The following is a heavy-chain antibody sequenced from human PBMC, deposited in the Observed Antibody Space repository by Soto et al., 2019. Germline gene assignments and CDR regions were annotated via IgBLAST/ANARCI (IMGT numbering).Heavy chain of an antibody. D-gene: IGHD3-10*01. CDR1: GFSLSTSGVG. CDR2: IYWDDDK. J-gene: IGHJ4*02. Sequence: QITLKESGPTLVKPTQTLTLTCTFSGFSLSTSGVGVGWIRQPPGKALEWLALIYWDDDKRYSPSLKSRRTITKETSKSKVVLTMTTMDPVDTATYYCAHGAWYSGGLGGLDYWGQGTLVTVSS. V-gene: IGHV2-5*02. CDR3: AHGAWYSGGLGGLDY.